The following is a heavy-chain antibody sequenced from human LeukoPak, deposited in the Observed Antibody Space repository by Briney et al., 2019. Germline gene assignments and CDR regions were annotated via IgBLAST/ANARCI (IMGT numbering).Heavy chain of an antibody. D-gene: IGHD3-3*01. CDR3: ARDSYDFWSGFDY. V-gene: IGHV4-39*07. Sequence: WETLSLTCTVSGDSISSSSYYWGWIRQPPGKGLEWIGSIYYSGSTSYNPSLKSRVTISLDTSKNQFSLKLSSVTAADTAVYYCARDSYDFWSGFDYWGQGTLVTVSS. CDR2: IYYSGST. CDR1: GDSISSSSYY. J-gene: IGHJ4*02.